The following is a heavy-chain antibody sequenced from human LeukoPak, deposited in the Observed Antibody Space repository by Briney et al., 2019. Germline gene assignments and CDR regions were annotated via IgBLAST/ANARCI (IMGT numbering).Heavy chain of an antibody. D-gene: IGHD6-19*01. Sequence: GRSLRLSCAASGFTFDDYAMFWVRQTPGKGLEWVSGISWNSKNIGYAASVKGRFTISRDNAKNSLYLQMNSLRAEDTAFYYCARGNRDSSGFYYYYGMDVWGQGTTVTVSS. CDR1: GFTFDDYA. CDR3: ARGNRDSSGFYYYYGMDV. J-gene: IGHJ6*02. CDR2: ISWNSKNI. V-gene: IGHV3-9*01.